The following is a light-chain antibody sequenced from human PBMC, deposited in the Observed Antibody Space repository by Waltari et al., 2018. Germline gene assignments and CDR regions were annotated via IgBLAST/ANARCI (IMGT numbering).Light chain of an antibody. J-gene: IGLJ2*01. CDR1: RSHIGSHA. CDR3: AAWDDSLNGVV. Sequence: QSVLTQPPSTSGTPGQRVTIPCSGSRSHIGSHAVNWYQQFPGTAPKLLIYRNDHRPSGVSDRFSGSKSGTSASLAITGLQSEDESDYYCAAWDDSLNGVVFGGGTKLTVL. CDR2: RND. V-gene: IGLV1-44*01.